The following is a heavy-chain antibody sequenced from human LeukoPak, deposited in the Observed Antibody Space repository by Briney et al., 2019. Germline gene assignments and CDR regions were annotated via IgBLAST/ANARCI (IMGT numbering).Heavy chain of an antibody. D-gene: IGHD1-26*01. Sequence: GGSLRLSCAASGFTFSSYEMNWVRQGPGKGLEWVSYISSSGSTIYYADSVKGRFTISRDNAKNSLYLQMNSLRAEDTAVYYCARERDLVGAYDAFDIWGQGTMVTVSS. CDR2: ISSSGSTI. CDR1: GFTFSSYE. V-gene: IGHV3-48*03. J-gene: IGHJ3*02. CDR3: ARERDLVGAYDAFDI.